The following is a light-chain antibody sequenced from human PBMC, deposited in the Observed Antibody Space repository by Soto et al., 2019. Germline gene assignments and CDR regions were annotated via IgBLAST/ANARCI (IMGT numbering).Light chain of an antibody. J-gene: IGKJ4*01. CDR3: QQRSNWPPVLT. CDR2: DAS. V-gene: IGKV3-11*01. Sequence: EIVLTPSPATLSLSPGERATLSCRASQSVTTFLAWYQQKPGQAPRLLIYDASTRATGIPDRFSGSGSGTDFTLTISSLEPEDFAVYSCQQRSNWPPVLTFGGGTKVDIK. CDR1: QSVTTF.